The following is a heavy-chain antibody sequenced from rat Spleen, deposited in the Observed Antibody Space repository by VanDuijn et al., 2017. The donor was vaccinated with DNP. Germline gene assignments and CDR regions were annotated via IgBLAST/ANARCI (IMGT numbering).Heavy chain of an antibody. CDR1: GFTFSDYA. Sequence: EVQLVESGGGLVQPGNSLKLSCTASGFTFSDYAMAWVRQSPKKGLEWVATISDDGGSTYYRDSVKGRFTISRDNAKSTLYLQMDSLRSEDTATYDCARRGTVMSFDYWGQGVMVTVSS. CDR3: ARRGTVMSFDY. V-gene: IGHV5-17*01. J-gene: IGHJ2*01. CDR2: ISDDGGST. D-gene: IGHD1-12*01.